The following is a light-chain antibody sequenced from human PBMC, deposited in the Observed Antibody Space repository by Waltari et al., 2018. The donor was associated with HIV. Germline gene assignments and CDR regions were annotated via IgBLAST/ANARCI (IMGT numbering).Light chain of an antibody. CDR2: GVS. J-gene: IGKJ5*01. CDR1: QHIKHF. CDR3: QQTYSVSIT. V-gene: IGKV1-39*01. Sequence: IQLTQSPSSLSASLGDKVTITCRASQHIKHFLNWYQVRPGKAPRVLVYGVSSLPTGVPSRFTGDGAGSDFTLTINNLQPEDFASYFCQQTYSVSITFGPGTRLEI.